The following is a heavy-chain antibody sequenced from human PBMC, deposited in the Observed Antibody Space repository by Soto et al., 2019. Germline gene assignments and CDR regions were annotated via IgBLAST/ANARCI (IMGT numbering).Heavy chain of an antibody. Sequence: GGSLRLSCVASGITFGSRAMSWVRQAPGEGLEWVSTISGSGGSTYYADSVKGRFTISRDNSKNTLYLQMNSLRAEDTAVYYCAKDLMTTVTKFDYWGQGTLVTVSS. V-gene: IGHV3-23*01. D-gene: IGHD4-17*01. CDR1: GITFGSRA. J-gene: IGHJ4*02. CDR3: AKDLMTTVTKFDY. CDR2: ISGSGGST.